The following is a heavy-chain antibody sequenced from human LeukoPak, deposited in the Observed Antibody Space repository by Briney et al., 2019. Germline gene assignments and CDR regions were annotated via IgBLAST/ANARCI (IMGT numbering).Heavy chain of an antibody. CDR2: IKQDGSEK. Sequence: GGSLRLSCAASGFTFSSYWMSWVRQAPGKGLEWVANIKQDGSEKYYVDSVKGRFTISRDNAKNSLYLQMNSLRAEDTAVYYCASLSGGSSTRGGGYFDYWGQGTLVTVSS. CDR1: GFTFSSYW. CDR3: ASLSGGSSTRGGGYFDY. D-gene: IGHD1-26*01. V-gene: IGHV3-7*01. J-gene: IGHJ4*02.